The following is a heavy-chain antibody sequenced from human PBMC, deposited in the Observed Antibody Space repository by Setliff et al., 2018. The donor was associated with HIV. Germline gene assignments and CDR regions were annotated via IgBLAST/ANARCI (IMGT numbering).Heavy chain of an antibody. CDR1: GGSLRSGAYS. D-gene: IGHD2-21*02. J-gene: IGHJ4*02. Sequence: SETLSLTCTVSGGSLRSGAYSWSWIRQSPGKSLEWIGYISHTGKTLYNPSLKSRVTMSVEGSRNQFSLKLTSLTGADTAVYYCARGRSGDSDFDYWGQGTLVTVSS. CDR2: ISHTGKT. V-gene: IGHV4-30-2*06. CDR3: ARGRSGDSDFDY.